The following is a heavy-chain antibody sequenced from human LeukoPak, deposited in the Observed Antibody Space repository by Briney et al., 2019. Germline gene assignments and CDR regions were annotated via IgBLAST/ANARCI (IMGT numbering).Heavy chain of an antibody. V-gene: IGHV3-21*01. D-gene: IGHD4-11*01. CDR2: ISSSSSYI. J-gene: IGHJ4*02. Sequence: SGGSLRLSCAASGFTFSSYRMNWVRQAPGEGLEWVSFISSSSSYIDYADSVKGRFTISRDNAKNSLYLQMNSLRAEDTAVYYCVRGSYSNYFDYWGQGTLVTVSS. CDR3: VRGSYSNYFDY. CDR1: GFTFSSYR.